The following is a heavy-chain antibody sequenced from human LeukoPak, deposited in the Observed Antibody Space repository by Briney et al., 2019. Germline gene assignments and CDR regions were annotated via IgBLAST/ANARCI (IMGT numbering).Heavy chain of an antibody. CDR1: GGSISSYY. CDR2: IYYSGST. Sequence: SETLSLTCTVSGGSISSYYWSWIRQPPGKGLEWIGYIYYSGSTNYNPSLKSRVTISVDTSKNQFSLKLSSVTAADTAVYYCARVSMTTVTPDYWGQGTLVTVSS. V-gene: IGHV4-59*01. D-gene: IGHD4-11*01. CDR3: ARVSMTTVTPDY. J-gene: IGHJ4*02.